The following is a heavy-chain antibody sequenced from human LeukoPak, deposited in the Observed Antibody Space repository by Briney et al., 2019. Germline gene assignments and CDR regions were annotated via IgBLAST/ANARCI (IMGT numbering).Heavy chain of an antibody. V-gene: IGHV3-21*06. Sequence: GWSLRLSCAASGFTFSNYGMNWVRQAPGKGLEWVSFTYTSGRYVYYGCSVKGRFIISRDNAKNLLFLQMNGLRDEDTALYYCARGGSIPLLRGVDMSDGFDIWGQGAMVAVSS. D-gene: IGHD3-10*01. CDR1: GFTFSNYG. CDR2: TYTSGRYV. J-gene: IGHJ3*02. CDR3: ARGGSIPLLRGVDMSDGFDI.